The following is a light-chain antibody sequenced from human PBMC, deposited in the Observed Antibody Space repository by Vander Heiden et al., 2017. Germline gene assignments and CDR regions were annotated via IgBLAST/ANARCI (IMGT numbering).Light chain of an antibody. J-gene: IGKJ1*01. CDR3: QKYNRAPWT. CDR2: AAS. Sequence: DFQMTQSPSSLSASLGDRVTITSRASQATNNYLAWYQQKPGKVPKLLIYAASILQSGVPSRFSGSGSETDFTLTISSLQPEDVATYYCQKYNRAPWTFGQGTKVEI. V-gene: IGKV1-27*01. CDR1: QATNNY.